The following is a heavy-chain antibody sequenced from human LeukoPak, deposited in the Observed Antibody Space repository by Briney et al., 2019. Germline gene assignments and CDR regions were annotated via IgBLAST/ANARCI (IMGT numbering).Heavy chain of an antibody. D-gene: IGHD3-22*01. CDR1: GGTFSSYA. J-gene: IGHJ3*02. V-gene: IGHV1-69*04. Sequence: ASAKVSCKASGGTFSSYAISWVRQAPGQGLEWMGRIIPIFGIANYAQKFQGRVTITADKSTSTAYMELSSLRSEDTAVYYCARDDSSGYSVDIEDAFDIWGQGTMVTVSS. CDR2: IIPIFGIA. CDR3: ARDDSSGYSVDIEDAFDI.